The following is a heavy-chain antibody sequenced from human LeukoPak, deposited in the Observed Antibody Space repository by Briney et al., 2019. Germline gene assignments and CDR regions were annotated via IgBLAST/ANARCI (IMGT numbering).Heavy chain of an antibody. CDR2: INHSGST. CDR1: GGSFNYFY. J-gene: IGHJ6*03. CDR3: ASSYPYNSGWNWDHYYYYMDV. D-gene: IGHD6-19*01. V-gene: IGHV4-34*01. Sequence: SETLSLTCAVYGGSFNYFYWSWIRQPPGKGLEWIGEINHSGSTNYNPSLKSRVTISVDSSKNQFSLKMSSVTAADTAVYYCASSYPYNSGWNWDHYYYYMDVWGKGTTVTVSS.